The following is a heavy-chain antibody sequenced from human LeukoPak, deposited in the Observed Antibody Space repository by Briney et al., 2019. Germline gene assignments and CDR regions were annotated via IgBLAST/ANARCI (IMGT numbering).Heavy chain of an antibody. D-gene: IGHD3-22*01. CDR3: AKGSYYDSSGSFYFDY. CDR1: GFTFSSYA. V-gene: IGHV3-23*01. Sequence: GGSLRLSCAASGFTFSSYAMSWVRQAPGKGLEWVSAISGSGGSTYYADSVKGRFTISRDNSKNTLYVQVNSLGTEDTAAYYCAKGSYYDSSGSFYFDYWGQGTLVTVSS. CDR2: ISGSGGST. J-gene: IGHJ4*02.